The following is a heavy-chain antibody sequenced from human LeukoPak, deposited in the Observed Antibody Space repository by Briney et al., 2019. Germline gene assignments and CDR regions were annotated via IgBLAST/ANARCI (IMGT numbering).Heavy chain of an antibody. CDR3: ARVDGSGPYRPVEN. V-gene: IGHV3-7*01. CDR1: GVRPSEDW. D-gene: IGHD6-19*01. Sequence: PGGSLRLSCVTSGVRPSEDWMRCVREAPGRRLEWGWNINQVGGATTYLDSVRVRLSFTRDSPRTKLFLRLNNLRVEDRTKYYCARVDGSGPYRPVENWGQGTLVTVSS. J-gene: IGHJ4*01. CDR2: INQVGGAT.